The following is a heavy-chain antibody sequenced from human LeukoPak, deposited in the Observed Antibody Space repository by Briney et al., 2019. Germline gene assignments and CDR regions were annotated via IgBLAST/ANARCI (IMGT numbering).Heavy chain of an antibody. V-gene: IGHV4-59*01. CDR3: ARGSEVGMDV. D-gene: IGHD2-15*01. J-gene: IGHJ6*02. CDR1: GGSIGSYY. CDR2: IYYSGNA. Sequence: SETLSLTCTVSGGSIGSYYWTWIRQPPGKGLEWIGYIYYSGNAYYNPSLKSRVNMSVDTSKNQFSLKLSSLTAADTAVYYCARGSEVGMDVWGQGTTVTVSS.